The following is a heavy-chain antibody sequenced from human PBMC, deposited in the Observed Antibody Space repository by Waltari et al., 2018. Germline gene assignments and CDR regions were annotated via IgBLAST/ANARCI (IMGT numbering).Heavy chain of an antibody. V-gene: IGHV5-51*01. CDR2: INPADSDT. Sequence: EVQLVQSGAEVKKPGESLKISCQGSGYSFTSHWIAWVRQLPGKAPEWMVVINPADSDTRYSPSFQGQVTISAVKSSSTAYLQWSSLKASDTAMYYCARRYCSGARCLYFDHWGQGTLVTVSS. J-gene: IGHJ4*02. CDR1: GYSFTSHW. D-gene: IGHD2-15*01. CDR3: ARRYCSGARCLYFDH.